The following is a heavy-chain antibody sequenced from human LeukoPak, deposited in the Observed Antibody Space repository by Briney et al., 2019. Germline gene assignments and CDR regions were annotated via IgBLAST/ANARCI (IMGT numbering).Heavy chain of an antibody. CDR2: IKPDGGHQ. J-gene: IGHJ3*02. V-gene: IGHV3-7*01. D-gene: IGHD3-10*01. CDR3: ARVTQGRYGSGSYYKVLAFDI. CDR1: GLAFSDYW. Sequence: GGSLRLSCAASGLAFSDYWMSWVRQAPGKGLEWVANIKPDGGHQNYVDSVKGRFTISRDNAKNSLYLQMNSLRAEDTAVYYCARVTQGRYGSGSYYKVLAFDIWGQGTMVTVSS.